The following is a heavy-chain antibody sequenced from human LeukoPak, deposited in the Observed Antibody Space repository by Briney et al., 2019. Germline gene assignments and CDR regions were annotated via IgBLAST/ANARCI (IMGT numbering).Heavy chain of an antibody. V-gene: IGHV3-23*01. D-gene: IGHD3-22*01. Sequence: GGSLRLSCAASGFTFSSCAMSWVRQAPGKGLEWVSGISGSGGITHYADSVRGQFTISRDNSKNMLYLQMSSLRGEDTAVYYCAKDPTDFDSTGQTYFDYWGQGTLVTVSS. CDR3: AKDPTDFDSTGQTYFDY. CDR1: GFTFSSCA. J-gene: IGHJ4*02. CDR2: ISGSGGIT.